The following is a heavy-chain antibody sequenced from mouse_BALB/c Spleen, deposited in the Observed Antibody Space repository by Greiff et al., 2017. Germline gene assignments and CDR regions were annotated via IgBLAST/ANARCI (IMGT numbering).Heavy chain of an antibody. V-gene: IGHV1S56*01. Sequence: VQLQQSGPELVKPGASVKMSCKASGYTFTSYYIHWVKQRPGQGLEWIGRIYPGDGSTKYNEKFKGKTTLTADKSSSTAYMLLSSLTSEDSAIYFCARGGDYGYGDRFAYWGQGTLVTVSA. D-gene: IGHD2-2*01. CDR3: ARGGDYGYGDRFAY. CDR1: GYTFTSYY. CDR2: IYPGDGST. J-gene: IGHJ3*01.